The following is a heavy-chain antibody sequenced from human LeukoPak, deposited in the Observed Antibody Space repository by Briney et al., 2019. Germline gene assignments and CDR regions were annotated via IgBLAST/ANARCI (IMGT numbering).Heavy chain of an antibody. Sequence: PGGSLRLSCAASGFTFSSYAMSWVRQAPGKGLEWVSAISGSGGSTYYADSVKGRFTISRDNSKNTLYLQMNSLRAEDTVVYYCAKDLGLLWFGELYTDFDYWGQGTLVTVSS. CDR3: AKDLGLLWFGELYTDFDY. CDR1: GFTFSSYA. V-gene: IGHV3-23*01. CDR2: ISGSGGST. D-gene: IGHD3-10*01. J-gene: IGHJ4*02.